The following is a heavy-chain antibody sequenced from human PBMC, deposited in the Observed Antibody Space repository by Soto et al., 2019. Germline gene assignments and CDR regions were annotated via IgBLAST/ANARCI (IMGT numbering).Heavy chain of an antibody. D-gene: IGHD6-13*01. CDR1: GGTFSSYT. J-gene: IGHJ5*02. Sequence: QVQLVQSGAEVKKPGSSVKVSCKASGGTFSSYTISWVRQAPGQGLEWMGRIIPILGIANYAQKFQGRVKSTADKSTSTAYRELSRLRSEDTAVYYCARVHRSTAAARYNWFDPWGQGTLVTVSS. CDR2: IIPILGIA. V-gene: IGHV1-69*02. CDR3: ARVHRSTAAARYNWFDP.